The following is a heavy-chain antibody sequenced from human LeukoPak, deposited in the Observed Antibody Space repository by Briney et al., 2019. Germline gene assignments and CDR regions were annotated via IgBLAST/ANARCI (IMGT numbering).Heavy chain of an antibody. CDR3: ARTFIYYDILTGYYEKMNFDY. Sequence: GGSLRLSCAASGFTFSSYSMNWVRQAPGKGPEWVSYISSSSSTIYYADSVKGRFTISRDNAKNSLYLQMNSLRDEDTAVYYCARTFIYYDILTGYYEKMNFDYWGQGTLVTVSS. CDR1: GFTFSSYS. CDR2: ISSSSSTI. V-gene: IGHV3-48*02. J-gene: IGHJ4*02. D-gene: IGHD3-9*01.